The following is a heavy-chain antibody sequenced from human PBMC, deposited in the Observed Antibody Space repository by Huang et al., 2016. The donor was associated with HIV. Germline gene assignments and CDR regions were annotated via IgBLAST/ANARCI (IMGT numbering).Heavy chain of an antibody. J-gene: IGHJ3*02. D-gene: IGHD1-1*01. V-gene: IGHV4-34*01. Sequence: LSPGKGLEWIGEINHSGSTNYNPSLKSRLTISVDTSKNQFSLQLSSVTAAGTAVYYCARERMMSWLDDHDAFDIWGQGTMVTVSS. CDR3: ARERMMSWLDDHDAFDI. CDR2: INHSGST.